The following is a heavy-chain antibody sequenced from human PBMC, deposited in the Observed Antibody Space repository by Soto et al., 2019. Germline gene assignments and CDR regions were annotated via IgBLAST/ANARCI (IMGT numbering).Heavy chain of an antibody. D-gene: IGHD2-2*01. CDR1: GGTFGSYA. Sequence: QVQLVQSGAEVKKPGSSVKVSCKASGGTFGSYAISWVRQAPGQGLEWMGGIIPIPGTANYAQKFQGRVTIAADESTSTAYIELSSLRSEDTAVYYCARSQVSSTSLEIYYYYYYGMDVWGQGTTVTVSS. V-gene: IGHV1-69*01. CDR3: ARSQVSSTSLEIYYYYYYGMDV. CDR2: IIPIPGTA. J-gene: IGHJ6*02.